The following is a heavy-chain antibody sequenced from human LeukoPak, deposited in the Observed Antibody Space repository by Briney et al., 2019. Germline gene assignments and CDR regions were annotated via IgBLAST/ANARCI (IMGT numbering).Heavy chain of an antibody. D-gene: IGHD1-26*01. CDR2: ISAYNGNT. CDR1: GYTFTSYG. V-gene: IGHV1-18*01. CDR3: ARDGRFAAYEPDY. J-gene: IGHJ4*02. Sequence: ASVKVSCKASGYTFTSYGISWVRQAPGQGLEWMGWISAYNGNTNYAQKFQGRVTMTTDTSTSTAHMELRSLRYDDTAVYYCARDGRFAAYEPDYWGQGTLVTVSS.